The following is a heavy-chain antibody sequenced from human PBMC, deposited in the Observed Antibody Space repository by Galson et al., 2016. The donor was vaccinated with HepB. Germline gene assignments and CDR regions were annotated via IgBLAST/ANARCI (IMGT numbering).Heavy chain of an antibody. CDR1: GYTFTLFA. V-gene: IGHV7-4-1*02. Sequence: SVKVSCKASGYTFTLFAMNWVRQAPGQRPEWLGWIHTNTGNPTYAPGLTGRFVFSLDPSFNTAYLQITNLKSEDTAVYYCAKDVEGSNSFYFDSWGQGTPVTVSS. J-gene: IGHJ4*02. CDR3: AKDVEGSNSFYFDS. CDR2: IHTNTGNP. D-gene: IGHD2-2*01.